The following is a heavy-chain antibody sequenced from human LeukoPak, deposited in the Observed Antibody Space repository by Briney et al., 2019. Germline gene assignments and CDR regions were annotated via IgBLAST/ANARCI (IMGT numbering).Heavy chain of an antibody. CDR2: IYYSGSI. V-gene: IGHV4-39*01. CDR3: ARHSMSTDAFDI. Sequence: PSETLSLTCTVSGGSISSSSYYWGWIRQPPGKGLEWIGSIYYSGSIYYNPSLKSRVTISVDTSKNQFSLKLSSVTAADTAVYYCARHSMSTDAFDIWGQGTMVTVSS. J-gene: IGHJ3*02. CDR1: GGSISSSSYY.